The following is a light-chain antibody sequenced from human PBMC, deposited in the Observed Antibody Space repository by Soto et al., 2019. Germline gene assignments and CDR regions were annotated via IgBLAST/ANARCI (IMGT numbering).Light chain of an antibody. CDR2: DVS. J-gene: IGLJ1*01. V-gene: IGLV2-14*01. CDR3: SSFTSSVTYV. Sequence: QSALAQPASVSVSPGQSITISCTGTSSDVGGHNSVSWYRQDPGKAPKLMIYDVSNRPSGVSDRFSGSKSGNTASLTISGLQIEDEADYYCSSFTSSVTYVFGTGTKVTVL. CDR1: SSDVGGHNS.